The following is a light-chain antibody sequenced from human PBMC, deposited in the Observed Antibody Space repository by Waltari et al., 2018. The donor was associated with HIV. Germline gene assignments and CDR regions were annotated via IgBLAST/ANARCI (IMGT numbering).Light chain of an antibody. Sequence: AIHLTQSPSSLSASLGVRVTLTCRASQAISTSLAWYQQRPGSPPKLLIYDVSSLDRGVPSRFSGSGFDTHFTLTINGLRAEDFATYHCQQYKNFPITFGRGTRLEIK. CDR1: QAISTS. J-gene: IGKJ5*01. V-gene: IGKV1D-13*01. CDR2: DVS. CDR3: QQYKNFPIT.